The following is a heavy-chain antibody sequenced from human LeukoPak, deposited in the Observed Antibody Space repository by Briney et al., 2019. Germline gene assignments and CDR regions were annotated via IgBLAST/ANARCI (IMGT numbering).Heavy chain of an antibody. CDR1: GFTFSSYS. Sequence: GGSLRLSCAASGFTFSSYSMNWVRQAPGKGLEWVSYISSSSSTIYYADSVKGRFTISRDNAKNSLYLQMNSLRAEDTAVYYCAKGGLSFVDYWGQGTLVTVSS. D-gene: IGHD3-16*01. CDR2: ISSSSSTI. CDR3: AKGGLSFVDY. V-gene: IGHV3-48*01. J-gene: IGHJ4*02.